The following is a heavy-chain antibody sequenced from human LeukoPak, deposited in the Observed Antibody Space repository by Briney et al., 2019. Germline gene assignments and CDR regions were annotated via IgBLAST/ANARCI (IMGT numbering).Heavy chain of an antibody. V-gene: IGHV4-59*11. J-gene: IGHJ6*02. Sequence: SETLSLTCTVSGGSISGHYWTWIRQPPGKGLEWIGQIHYSGRPDYNPPLKSRVTISVDTSKNHLPLKVTSVTGADTAVYYCARFGVDYDMDVWGQGTRVTVSS. D-gene: IGHD3-16*01. CDR1: GGSISGHY. CDR3: ARFGVDYDMDV. CDR2: IHYSGRP.